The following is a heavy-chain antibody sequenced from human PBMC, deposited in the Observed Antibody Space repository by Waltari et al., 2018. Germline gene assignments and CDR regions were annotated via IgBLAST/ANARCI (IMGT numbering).Heavy chain of an antibody. CDR3: ARRPPAVAEAY. CDR2: INHSGRT. J-gene: IGHJ4*02. Sequence: QVQLQQGGAGLLKPSETLSLTCAVYGGSFSGYYWSWIRHPPGKGLEWIGEINHSGRTNYNPPRKSRVTISVDTSKNQFSLKLSSVTAADTAVYYCARRPPAVAEAYWGQGTLVTVSS. D-gene: IGHD6-19*01. V-gene: IGHV4-34*01. CDR1: GGSFSGYY.